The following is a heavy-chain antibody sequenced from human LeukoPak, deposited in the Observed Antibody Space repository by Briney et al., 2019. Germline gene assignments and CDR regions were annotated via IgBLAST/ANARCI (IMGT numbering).Heavy chain of an antibody. CDR2: IYYSGST. CDR1: GGSISSYY. D-gene: IGHD3-22*01. J-gene: IGHJ4*02. CDR3: ARAVHSSGYYYEIDY. V-gene: IGHV4-59*01. Sequence: SETLSLTCTVPGGSISSYYWSWIRQPPGKGLEWIGYIYYSGSTNYNPSLKSRVTISVDTSKNQFSLKLSSVTAADTAVYYCARAVHSSGYYYEIDYWGQGTLVTVSS.